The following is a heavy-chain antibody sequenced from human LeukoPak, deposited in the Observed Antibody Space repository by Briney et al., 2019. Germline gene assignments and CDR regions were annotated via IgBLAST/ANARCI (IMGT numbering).Heavy chain of an antibody. CDR1: GYTFTSYE. Sequence: ASVKVSCKASGYTFTSYEINWGRQATGQGLEWMGWMNPNSGNTGYAQKFQGRVTMTRNTSIRTAYMELSSLRPEDTAVYYCHVVVIVYAQRNGFDYWGQGTLVTVSS. J-gene: IGHJ4*02. CDR3: HVVVIVYAQRNGFDY. D-gene: IGHD2-8*01. V-gene: IGHV1-8*01. CDR2: MNPNSGNT.